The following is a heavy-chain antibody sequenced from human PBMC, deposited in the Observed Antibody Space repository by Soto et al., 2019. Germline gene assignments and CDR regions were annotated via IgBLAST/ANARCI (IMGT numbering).Heavy chain of an antibody. V-gene: IGHV3-30-3*01. D-gene: IGHD3-10*01. J-gene: IGHJ5*02. CDR3: ARDYYGSGSYLNWFDP. Sequence: PGGSLRLSCAASGFSFSSYAMHWVLQAPGKGLEWVAVISYDGSNKYYADSVKGRFTISRDNSKNTLYLQMNSLRAEDTAVYYCARDYYGSGSYLNWFDPWGQGTLVTVS. CDR1: GFSFSSYA. CDR2: ISYDGSNK.